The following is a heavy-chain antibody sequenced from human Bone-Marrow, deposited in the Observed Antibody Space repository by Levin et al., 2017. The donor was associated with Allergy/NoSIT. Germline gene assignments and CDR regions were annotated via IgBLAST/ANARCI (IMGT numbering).Heavy chain of an antibody. V-gene: IGHV3-21*01. CDR1: GFTFSTYS. J-gene: IGHJ4*02. CDR3: ARALNSWIQLWLRGYFDY. D-gene: IGHD5-18*01. Sequence: GGSLRLSCAASGFTFSTYSMNWVRQAPGKGLEWVSSISSSSSYIYYADSVKGRFTISRDNAKNSLYLQMNSLRAEDTAVYYCARALNSWIQLWLRGYFDYWGQGTLVTVSS. CDR2: ISSSSSYI.